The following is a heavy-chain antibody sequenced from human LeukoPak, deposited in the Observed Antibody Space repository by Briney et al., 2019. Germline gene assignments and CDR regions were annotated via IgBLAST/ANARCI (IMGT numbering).Heavy chain of an antibody. D-gene: IGHD6-25*01. V-gene: IGHV4-34*01. CDR1: GGSFSHYY. J-gene: IGHJ4*02. Sequence: PSETLSLTCAIYGGSFSHYYWSWIRQSPGKGLEWVGEIHPSGITSFNPSLESRVSISKDTSKNQFSLKLTSVTAADTAVYYCSRGSDESKTGDYWGQGTLATVSS. CDR2: IHPSGIT. CDR3: SRGSDESKTGDY.